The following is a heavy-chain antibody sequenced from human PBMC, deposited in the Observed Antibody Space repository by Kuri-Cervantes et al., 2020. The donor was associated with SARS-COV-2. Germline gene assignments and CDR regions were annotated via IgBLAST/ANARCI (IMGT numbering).Heavy chain of an antibody. CDR1: GFTFSGYY. D-gene: IGHD1-26*01. CDR3: ARVKISSGSYYVVYFDY. Sequence: GESLKISCAASGFTFSGYYMSWVRQAPGKGLEWVAYISSSSSYTNYADSVKGRFTISRDNAKNSLYLQMNSLRAEDTAVYYCARVKISSGSYYVVYFDYWGPGTLVTVSS. V-gene: IGHV3-11*06. CDR2: ISSSSSYT. J-gene: IGHJ4*02.